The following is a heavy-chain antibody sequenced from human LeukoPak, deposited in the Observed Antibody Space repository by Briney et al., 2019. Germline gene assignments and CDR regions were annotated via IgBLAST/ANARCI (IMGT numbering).Heavy chain of an antibody. CDR3: ARGTHYYDISGYDY. V-gene: IGHV3-48*03. CDR2: ITTTGDRV. D-gene: IGHD3-22*01. CDR1: GFTFRNYE. J-gene: IGHJ4*02. Sequence: PGGSLRLSCEASGFTFRNYEMNWVRQAPGKGLEWISYITTTGDRVQYADSVKGRFTISRDNAKNSLYLQMNSLRAEDTAVYYCARGTHYYDISGYDYWGQGTLVIVSS.